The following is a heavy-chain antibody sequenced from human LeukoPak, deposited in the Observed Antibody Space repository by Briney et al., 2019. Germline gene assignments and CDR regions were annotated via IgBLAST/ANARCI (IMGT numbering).Heavy chain of an antibody. V-gene: IGHV1-69*01. J-gene: IGHJ4*02. CDR1: GGTFSSYA. Sequence: PVKVSCKASGGTFSSYAIRWVRQAPGHGVEWMGGIIPIFGTANYAQKFQGRVTITADESTSTAYMELSSLRSEDTAVYYCAIRGYSYGYEYWGQGTLVTVSS. CDR2: IIPIFGTA. D-gene: IGHD5-18*01. CDR3: AIRGYSYGYEY.